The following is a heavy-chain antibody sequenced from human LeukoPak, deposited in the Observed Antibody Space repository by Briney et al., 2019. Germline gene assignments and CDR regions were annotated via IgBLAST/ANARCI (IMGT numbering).Heavy chain of an antibody. CDR3: ARTQGYGGKLGVLDV. D-gene: IGHD4-23*01. Sequence: PSETLSLTCTVSGGSISSYYWSWIQQPPGKGLEWIGYIYYSGSTNYNPSLKSRVTISVDTSKNQFSLKLSSVTAADTAVYYCARTQGYGGKLGVLDVWGQGTTVTVSS. CDR2: IYYSGST. V-gene: IGHV4-59*01. CDR1: GGSISSYY. J-gene: IGHJ6*02.